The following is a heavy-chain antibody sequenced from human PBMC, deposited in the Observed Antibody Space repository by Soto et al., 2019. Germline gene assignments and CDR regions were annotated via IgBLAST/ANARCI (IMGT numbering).Heavy chain of an antibody. CDR3: ARRWEYCSSTSCYTGWFDP. CDR1: GYTFTSYY. J-gene: IGHJ5*02. CDR2: INPSGGST. V-gene: IGHV1-46*01. D-gene: IGHD2-2*02. Sequence: GASVKVSCKASGYTFTSYYMHWVRQAPGQGLEWMGIINPSGGSTSYAQKFQGRVTMTRDTSTSTVYMELSSLRSEDTAVYYCARRWEYCSSTSCYTGWFDPWGQGTLVTVYS.